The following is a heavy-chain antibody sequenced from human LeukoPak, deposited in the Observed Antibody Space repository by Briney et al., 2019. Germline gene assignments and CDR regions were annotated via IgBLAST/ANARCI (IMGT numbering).Heavy chain of an antibody. D-gene: IGHD3-22*01. V-gene: IGHV3-7*01. CDR2: IKQGGSER. Sequence: GGSLRLSCEASGFSMSVYWMSWVRQAPGKGLEWVGNIKQGGSERNYVDSVKGRFTISRDNAKKSLYLQMNSLRAEDTAVYYCARDWGAYYHFFDYWGQGTLVTVSS. J-gene: IGHJ4*02. CDR3: ARDWGAYYHFFDY. CDR1: GFSMSVYW.